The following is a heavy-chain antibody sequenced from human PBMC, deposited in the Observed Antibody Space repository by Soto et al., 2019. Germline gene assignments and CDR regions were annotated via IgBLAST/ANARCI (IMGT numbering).Heavy chain of an antibody. Sequence: QVPLVESGGGLVKPGGSLRLSCAASGFTFSDYYMSWIRQAPGKGLEWVSYISSSGSTIYYADSVKGRFTISRDNAKHSLYLQMNSLRAEDTAVYYGAGDRGVVAATYDYWGQGALVTVSS. V-gene: IGHV3-11*01. CDR1: GFTFSDYY. J-gene: IGHJ4*02. D-gene: IGHD2-15*01. CDR2: ISSSGSTI. CDR3: AGDRGVVAATYDY.